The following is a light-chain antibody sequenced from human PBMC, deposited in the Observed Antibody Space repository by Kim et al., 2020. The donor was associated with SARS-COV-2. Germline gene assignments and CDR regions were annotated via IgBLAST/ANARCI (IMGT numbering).Light chain of an antibody. J-gene: IGLJ3*02. CDR3: CSYAGTSTWV. Sequence: GQSITISCTGTSGDVGTYNLVSWYQQKPGKDPKVILYGDTKRPSGVSNRFSGSKSGNTASLTISGLQAEGEGDYHCCSYAGTSTWVFGGGTQLTVL. V-gene: IGLV2-23*01. CDR2: GDT. CDR1: SGDVGTYNL.